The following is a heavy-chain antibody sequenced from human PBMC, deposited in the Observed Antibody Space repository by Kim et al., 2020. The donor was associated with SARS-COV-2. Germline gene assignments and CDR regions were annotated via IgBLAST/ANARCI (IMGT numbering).Heavy chain of an antibody. Sequence: SVKVSCKASGGTFSSYAISWVRQAPGQGLEWMGGIIPIFGTANYAQKFQGRVTITADESTSTAYMELSSLRSEDTAVYYCAWLIARPGAYGMDVWGQGTTVTVSS. J-gene: IGHJ6*02. D-gene: IGHD6-13*01. CDR2: IIPIFGTA. CDR3: AWLIARPGAYGMDV. V-gene: IGHV1-69*13. CDR1: GGTFSSYA.